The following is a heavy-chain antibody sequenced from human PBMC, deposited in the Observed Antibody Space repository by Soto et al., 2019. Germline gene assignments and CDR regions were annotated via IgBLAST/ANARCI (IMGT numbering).Heavy chain of an antibody. CDR1: GFTFSSYG. D-gene: IGHD1-26*01. J-gene: IGHJ4*02. CDR2: ISYDGSNK. V-gene: IGHV3-30*18. Sequence: GGSLRLSCAASGFTFSSYGMHWVRQAPGKGLEWVEVISYDGSNKYYPDSVKGRFTIARDNSKNTLYLQMNSLRAEDTAAYYCAKVRIVGATIDYWGQGTLVTVSS. CDR3: AKVRIVGATIDY.